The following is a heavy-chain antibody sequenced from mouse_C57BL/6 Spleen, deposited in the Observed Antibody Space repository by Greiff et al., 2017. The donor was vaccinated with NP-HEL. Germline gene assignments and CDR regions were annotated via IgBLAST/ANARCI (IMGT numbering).Heavy chain of an antibody. J-gene: IGHJ4*01. CDR2: IDPSDSYT. D-gene: IGHD3-2*02. V-gene: IGHV1-69*01. CDR1: GYTFTSYW. Sequence: QVQLQQPGAELVMPGASVKLSCKASGYTFTSYWMHWVKQRPGQGLEWIGEIDPSDSYTNYNQKFKGKSTLTVDKSSSTAYMQLSSLTSEDSAVYYWARVSSGYGGAMDYWGQGTSVTVSS. CDR3: ARVSSGYGGAMDY.